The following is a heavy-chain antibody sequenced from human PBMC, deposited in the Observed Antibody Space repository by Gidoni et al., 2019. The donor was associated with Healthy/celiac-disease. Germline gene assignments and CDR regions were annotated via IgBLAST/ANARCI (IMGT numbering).Heavy chain of an antibody. CDR2: MNPNSGNT. CDR1: GYTFTSYD. D-gene: IGHD1-26*01. CDR3: ARIVGATTPFADAFDI. V-gene: IGHV1-8*01. J-gene: IGHJ3*02. Sequence: QVQLVQSGAEVKKPGASVKVSCKASGYTFTSYDINWVRQATGQGLEWMGWMNPNSGNTGYAQKFQGRVTMTRNTSISTAYMELSSLRSEDTAVYYCARIVGATTPFADAFDIWGQGTMVTVSS.